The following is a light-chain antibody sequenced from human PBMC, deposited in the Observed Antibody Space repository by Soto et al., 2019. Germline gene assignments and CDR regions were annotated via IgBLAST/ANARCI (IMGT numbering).Light chain of an antibody. J-gene: IGLJ1*01. Sequence: QSVLTQPASVSGSPGQSITLSCTGTSSDVGGYNYVSWYQQHPDKAPKLMIYDVSNRPSGVSNRFSGSKSGNTASLTISGLQADDEADYYCSSYRSSSTYVFGTGTRSPS. CDR3: SSYRSSSTYV. CDR1: SSDVGGYNY. CDR2: DVS. V-gene: IGLV2-14*03.